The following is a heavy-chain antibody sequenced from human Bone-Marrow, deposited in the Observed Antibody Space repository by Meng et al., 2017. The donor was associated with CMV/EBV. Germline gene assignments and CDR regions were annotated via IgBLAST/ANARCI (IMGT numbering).Heavy chain of an antibody. CDR1: GYTFTGYY. Sequence: ASVKVSCKASGYTFTGYYMHWVRQAPGQGLEWMGWINPKSGGTNYAQKFQGRVTMTRDTSITTVYMELSRLTSDDTAVYYCAREESSTYSGNYLDYWGQGTLATVSS. D-gene: IGHD1-26*01. J-gene: IGHJ4*02. CDR3: AREESSTYSGNYLDY. CDR2: INPKSGGT. V-gene: IGHV1-2*02.